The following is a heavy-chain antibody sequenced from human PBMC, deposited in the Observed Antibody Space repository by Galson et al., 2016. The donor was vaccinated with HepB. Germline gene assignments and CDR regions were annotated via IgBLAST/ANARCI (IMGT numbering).Heavy chain of an antibody. D-gene: IGHD1-26*01. J-gene: IGHJ4*02. Sequence: QSGAEVKKPGESLKISCKASGYNFANSWIVWVRQMPGKGLEWMGIIYPGDSDTRYGPSFQGQVTISVDKSIDTAYLHWSSLRASDTAIYYCARHGRSGHWGQGTLVTVSS. V-gene: IGHV5-51*01. CDR3: ARHGRSGH. CDR2: IYPGDSDT. CDR1: GYNFANSW.